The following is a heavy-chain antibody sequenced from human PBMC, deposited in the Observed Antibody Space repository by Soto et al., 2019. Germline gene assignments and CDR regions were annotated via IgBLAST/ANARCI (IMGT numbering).Heavy chain of an antibody. D-gene: IGHD3-9*01. CDR3: AAASYYDILSPLAIDI. V-gene: IGHV1-58*02. Sequence: SVKVSCKASGFTFTSSAMQWVRQARGQRLEWIGWIVVGSGNTNYAQKFQERVTITRDMSTSTAYMELSSLRSEDTAVYYCAAASYYDILSPLAIDIWGQGTMVTVSS. J-gene: IGHJ3*02. CDR1: GFTFTSSA. CDR2: IVVGSGNT.